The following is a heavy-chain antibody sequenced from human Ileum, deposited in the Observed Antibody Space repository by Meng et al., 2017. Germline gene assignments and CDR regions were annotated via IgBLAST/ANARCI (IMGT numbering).Heavy chain of an antibody. CDR3: ARGGGVSSSGYWYFDL. CDR1: GFTVSSNY. Sequence: EGQLVESGGGLIQRGGARRLSGAASGFTVSSNYMSWVRQAPGKGLEWVSVIYSGGYTYYADSVKGRFTISRDNSKNTLYLQMKSLRAEDTAVYYCARGGGVSSSGYWYFDLWGRGTLVTVSS. CDR2: IYSGGYT. D-gene: IGHD6-6*01. J-gene: IGHJ2*01. V-gene: IGHV3-53*01.